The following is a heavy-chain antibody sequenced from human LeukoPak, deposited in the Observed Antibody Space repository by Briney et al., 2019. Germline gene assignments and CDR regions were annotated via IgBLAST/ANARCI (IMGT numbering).Heavy chain of an antibody. CDR2: INHSGST. V-gene: IGHV4-34*01. D-gene: IGHD5-18*01. CDR3: ARVAYSYGRKFFDY. CDR1: GGSFSGYY. J-gene: IGHJ4*02. Sequence: PSETLSLTCAVYGGSFSGYYWSWIRQPPGKGLEWIGEINHSGSTNYNPSLKSRVTISVGTSKNQFSLKLSSVTAADTAVYYCARVAYSYGRKFFDYWGQGTLVTVSS.